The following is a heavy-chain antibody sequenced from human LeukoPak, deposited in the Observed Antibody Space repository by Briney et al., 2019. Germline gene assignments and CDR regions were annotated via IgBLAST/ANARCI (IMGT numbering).Heavy chain of an antibody. Sequence: SVKVSCKASGGTFSSYTISWVRQAPGQGLEWMGRIIPILGIANYAQKFQGRVTITADKSTSTAYMELSSLRSEDTAVYYCAREAHNCSSTSCYFKGGIFGYWGQGTLVTVSS. CDR3: AREAHNCSSTSCYFKGGIFGY. CDR1: GGTFSSYT. V-gene: IGHV1-69*02. J-gene: IGHJ4*02. CDR2: IIPILGIA. D-gene: IGHD2-2*01.